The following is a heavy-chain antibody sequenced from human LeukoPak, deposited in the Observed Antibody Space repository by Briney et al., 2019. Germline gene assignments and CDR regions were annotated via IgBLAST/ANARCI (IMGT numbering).Heavy chain of an antibody. CDR2: TYYRSKWYS. Sequence: SQTLSLTCAISGDSVSSNSAAWNWVRLSPSRGLEWLGRTYYRSKWYSHYSVSVKSRITINPDTSRNQFSLQLDSVTPEDTAVYYCARGPGYLQHWGQGTLVTVSS. V-gene: IGHV6-1*01. CDR3: ARGPGYLQH. J-gene: IGHJ1*01. D-gene: IGHD2-8*02. CDR1: GDSVSSNSAA.